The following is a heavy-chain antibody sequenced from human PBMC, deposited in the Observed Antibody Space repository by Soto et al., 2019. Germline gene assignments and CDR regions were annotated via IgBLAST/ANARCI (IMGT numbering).Heavy chain of an antibody. Sequence: QVQLVQSGAEVKKPGASVKVSCKASGYTFTSYAMHWVRQAPGQRLEWMGWINAGNGNTKYSQKFQGRVTITRDTSASTAYMELSSLRSEDMAVYCCASTGIVVVPAARSGAFDIWGQGTMVTVSS. CDR1: GYTFTSYA. D-gene: IGHD2-2*01. CDR3: ASTGIVVVPAARSGAFDI. V-gene: IGHV1-3*01. J-gene: IGHJ3*02. CDR2: INAGNGNT.